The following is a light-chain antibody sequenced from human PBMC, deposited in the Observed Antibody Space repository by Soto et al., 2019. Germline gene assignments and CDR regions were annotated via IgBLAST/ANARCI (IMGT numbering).Light chain of an antibody. Sequence: EVVLTQSPVTLSLSPGERATLSCRASQSVRGLLAWYQQKPGQAPRLLIYDAYNRATGIPPRFSGSGSGTDFTLTISSLEPEDSAVYDCKHRLMWPITFGQGTRLEIK. CDR1: QSVRGL. CDR3: KHRLMWPIT. J-gene: IGKJ5*01. CDR2: DAY. V-gene: IGKV3-11*01.